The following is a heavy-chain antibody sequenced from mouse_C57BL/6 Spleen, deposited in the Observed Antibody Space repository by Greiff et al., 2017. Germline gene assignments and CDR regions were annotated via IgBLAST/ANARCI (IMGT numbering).Heavy chain of an antibody. D-gene: IGHD2-4*01. CDR1: GYTFTSYW. J-gene: IGHJ3*01. Sequence: QVQLQQPGAELVRPGTSVKLSCKASGYTFTSYWMHWVKQRPGQGLEWIGVIDPSDSYTNYNQKFKGKATLTVDTSSSTAYMQLSSLTSEDSAVXYCARSYYDYVPWFAYWGQGTLVTVSA. V-gene: IGHV1-59*01. CDR2: IDPSDSYT. CDR3: ARSYYDYVPWFAY.